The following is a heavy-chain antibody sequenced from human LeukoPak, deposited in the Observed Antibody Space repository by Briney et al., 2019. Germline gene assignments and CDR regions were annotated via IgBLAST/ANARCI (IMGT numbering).Heavy chain of an antibody. CDR1: GGSFSGYY. CDR3: ARRYSVDLFDWFDP. V-gene: IGHV4-34*01. Sequence: SETLSLTCAVYGGSFSGYYWGWIRQPPGKGLEWLGEINDSGSTNYNPPLKSPVPIPVNTSKNHSSLKLSSVTGADMAVYYCARRYSVDLFDWFDPWGQGTLVTVSS. CDR2: INDSGST. D-gene: IGHD5/OR15-5a*01. J-gene: IGHJ5*02.